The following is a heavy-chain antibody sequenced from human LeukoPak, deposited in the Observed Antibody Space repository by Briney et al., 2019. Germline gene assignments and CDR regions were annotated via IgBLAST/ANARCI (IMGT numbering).Heavy chain of an antibody. CDR1: GFTFSDYY. CDR2: ISSSGSTI. Sequence: GGFLRLSCAASGFTFSDYYMSWIRQAPGKGLEWVSYISSSGSTIYYADSVKGRFTISRDNAKNSLYLQMNSLRAEDTAVYYCASPGKGGYRYPLDYWGQGTLVTVSS. J-gene: IGHJ4*02. V-gene: IGHV3-11*01. D-gene: IGHD5-12*01. CDR3: ASPGKGGYRYPLDY.